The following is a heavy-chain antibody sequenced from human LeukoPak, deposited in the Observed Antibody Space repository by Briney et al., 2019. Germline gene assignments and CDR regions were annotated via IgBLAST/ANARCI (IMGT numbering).Heavy chain of an antibody. V-gene: IGHV3-48*03. CDR3: ARAMTYDSIGYYFDH. J-gene: IGHJ4*02. CDR2: ISSSGGTI. D-gene: IGHD3-22*01. CDR1: GFTFSSYE. Sequence: GGSLRLSCAASGFTFSSYEMNWVRQAPGKGLEWVSYISSSGGTIYYADSVKGRFTISRDNAKNTLYLQMNSLRAEDTAVYYCARAMTYDSIGYYFDHWGQGTLVTVSS.